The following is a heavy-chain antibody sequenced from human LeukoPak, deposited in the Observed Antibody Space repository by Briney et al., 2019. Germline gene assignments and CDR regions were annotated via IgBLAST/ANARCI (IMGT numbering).Heavy chain of an antibody. CDR1: GFTFSSYS. CDR2: IKQDGSEK. CDR3: ARGGAWSSWYGY. J-gene: IGHJ4*02. D-gene: IGHD6-13*01. V-gene: IGHV3-7*01. Sequence: PGGSLRLSCAASGFTFSSYSMNWVRQAPGKGLEWVANIKQDGSEKYYVDSVKGRFTISRDNAKNSLYLQMNSLRAEDTAVYYCARGGAWSSWYGYWGQGTLVTVSS.